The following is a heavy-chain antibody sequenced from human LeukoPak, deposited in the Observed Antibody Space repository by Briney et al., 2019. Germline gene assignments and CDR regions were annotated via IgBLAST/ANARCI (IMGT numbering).Heavy chain of an antibody. D-gene: IGHD3-10*01. CDR2: ITDSGSST. CDR1: GFTFTGYY. CDR3: ARSTRYFGSAMYYFDD. V-gene: IGHV3-64*01. Sequence: GGSLRLSCAASGFTFTGYYLHWVRRTPGKGLEYISTITDSGSSTYHTNSVRGRFTISRDNSKNTLYLQMGSLRTEDTAVYYCARSTRYFGSAMYYFDDWGQGTLVTVSS. J-gene: IGHJ4*02.